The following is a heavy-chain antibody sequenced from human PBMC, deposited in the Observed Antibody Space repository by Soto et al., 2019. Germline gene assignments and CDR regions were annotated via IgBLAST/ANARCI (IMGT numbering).Heavy chain of an antibody. J-gene: IGHJ4*02. Sequence: GGSLRLSCAPSGFTFSSYWMSWARQAPGKGLEWVSSISSSSSYIYYADSVKGRFTISRDNAKNSLYLQMNSLRAEDTDVYYCARDYYYDSSGYYAGFDYWGQGTLVTVSS. CDR1: GFTFSSYW. CDR2: ISSSSSYI. V-gene: IGHV3-21*01. CDR3: ARDYYYDSSGYYAGFDY. D-gene: IGHD3-22*01.